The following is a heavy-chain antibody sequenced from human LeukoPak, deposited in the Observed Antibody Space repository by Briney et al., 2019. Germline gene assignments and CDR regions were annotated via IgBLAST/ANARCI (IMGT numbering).Heavy chain of an antibody. D-gene: IGHD2-15*01. CDR2: IYYSGST. CDR3: AREDNYYYYMDV. Sequence: SETLSLTCTVSGGSISSYYWSWIRQPPGKGLEWIGYIYYSGSTYYNPSLKSRVTISVDTSKNQFSLKLSSVTAADTAVYYCAREDNYYYYMDVWGKGTTVTVSS. V-gene: IGHV4-59*12. J-gene: IGHJ6*03. CDR1: GGSISSYY.